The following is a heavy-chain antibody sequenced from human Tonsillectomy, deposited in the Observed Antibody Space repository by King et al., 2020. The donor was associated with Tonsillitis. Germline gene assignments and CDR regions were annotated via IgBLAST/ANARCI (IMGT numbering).Heavy chain of an antibody. CDR3: AKAGYMSRGWSQIES. J-gene: IGHJ4*02. Sequence: VQLVQSGGGLVQPGGSLRLSCAASGFTFSSYDMHWVRQTIGKGLEWVSAIGTAGDTYYPGPVKGRFTISREDAKNSLYLQMNSLRVEDTGVYYCAKAGYMSRGWSQIESWGPGTLVTVSS. D-gene: IGHD6-19*01. V-gene: IGHV3-13*01. CDR1: GFTFSSYD. CDR2: IGTAGDT.